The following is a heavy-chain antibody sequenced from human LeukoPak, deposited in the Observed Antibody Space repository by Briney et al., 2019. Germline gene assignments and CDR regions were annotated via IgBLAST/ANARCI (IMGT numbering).Heavy chain of an antibody. D-gene: IGHD3-22*01. J-gene: IGHJ4*02. CDR2: ISNGNT. V-gene: IGHV3-23*01. CDR1: GFPFANHA. Sequence: GGSLRLSCAASGFPFANHAMSWVRQPPGKGLEWVSAISNGNTYYADSVRGRFTISRDNPKNTLYLQMNSLRAEDTAVYFCAKRGVVIRVILVGFHKEAYYFDSWGQGALVTVSS. CDR3: AKRGVVIRVILVGFHKEAYYFDS.